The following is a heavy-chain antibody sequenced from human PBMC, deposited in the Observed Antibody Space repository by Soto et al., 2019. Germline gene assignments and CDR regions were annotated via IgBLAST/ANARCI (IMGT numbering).Heavy chain of an antibody. J-gene: IGHJ4*02. CDR3: VRVGYYDSSGYYYLGLLDY. D-gene: IGHD3-22*01. V-gene: IGHV4-31*03. Sequence: PSETLSLTCTVSGGSISSGGYYWSWIRQHPGKGLEWIGYIYYSGSTYYNPSLKSRVTISVDTSKNQFSLKLSSVTAADTAVYYCVRVGYYDSSGYYYLGLLDYWGQGTLVT. CDR2: IYYSGST. CDR1: GGSISSGGYY.